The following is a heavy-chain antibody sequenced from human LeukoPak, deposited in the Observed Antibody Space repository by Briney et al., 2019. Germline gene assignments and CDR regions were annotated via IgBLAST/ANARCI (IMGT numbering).Heavy chain of an antibody. CDR1: GFTVSSNY. V-gene: IGHV3-48*02. CDR3: SRDLYSIGRFDY. CDR2: ISIHGDDN. J-gene: IGHJ4*02. Sequence: GGSLRLSCAASGFTVSSNYMSWVRQAPGKGLEWVSHISIHGDDNHYADSVRGRFAVSRDNARNSLYLHMNSLRDEDTAMYYCSRDLYSIGRFDYWGQGTPVTVSS. D-gene: IGHD3-3*02.